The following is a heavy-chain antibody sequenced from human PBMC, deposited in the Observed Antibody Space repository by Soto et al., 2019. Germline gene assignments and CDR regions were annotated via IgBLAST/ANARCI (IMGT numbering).Heavy chain of an antibody. J-gene: IGHJ3*02. V-gene: IGHV3-23*01. CDR1: GFIFSTYA. CDR2: ISSSGGST. D-gene: IGHD1-1*01. Sequence: EVQLLESGGGLVQPGGSLRLSCAASGFIFSTYAMNWVRQAPGKGLGWVSAISSSGGSTFYAESVRGRFTISRDNSINTLYLQMSSLRTEDTAVYYCAHPRGYSVFDAVDIWGQGTMVTVSS. CDR3: AHPRGYSVFDAVDI.